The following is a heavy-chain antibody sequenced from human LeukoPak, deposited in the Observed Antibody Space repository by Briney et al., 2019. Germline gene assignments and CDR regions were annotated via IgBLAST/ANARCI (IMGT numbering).Heavy chain of an antibody. CDR1: GGSISSGGYS. D-gene: IGHD3-3*01. CDR3: ARVTARVAFDY. J-gene: IGHJ4*02. CDR2: IYHSGST. Sequence: SETLSLTCAVSGGSISSGGYSWSWIRQPPGKGLEWIGYIYHSGSTCYNPSLKSRVTISVDRSKNQFSLKLSSVTAADTAVYYCARVTARVAFDYWGQGTLVTVSS. V-gene: IGHV4-30-2*01.